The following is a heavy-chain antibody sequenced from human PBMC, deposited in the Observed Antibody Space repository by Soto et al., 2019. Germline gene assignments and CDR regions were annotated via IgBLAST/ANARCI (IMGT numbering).Heavy chain of an antibody. CDR3: AKETTIFGVVINRYYYGMDV. CDR1: GFTFSSYG. D-gene: IGHD3-3*01. V-gene: IGHV3-30*18. J-gene: IGHJ6*02. Sequence: GGSLRLSCAAPGFTFSSYGMHWVRQAPGKGLEWVAVISYDGSNKYYADSVKGRFTISRDNSKNTLYLQMNSLRAEDTAVYYCAKETTIFGVVINRYYYGMDVWGQGTTVTVSS. CDR2: ISYDGSNK.